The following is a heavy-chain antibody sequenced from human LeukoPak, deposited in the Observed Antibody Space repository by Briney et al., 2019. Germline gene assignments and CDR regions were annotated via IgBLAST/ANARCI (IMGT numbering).Heavy chain of an antibody. Sequence: GGSLRLSCAASGFTFSSFWMHWVRHAPGKGLVWVSRINGDGSSSSYADSVKGRFTISRDNAKNTLYLQMNSLRAEDTAVYYCARDGSSPSWGQGTLVTVSS. J-gene: IGHJ5*02. V-gene: IGHV3-74*01. D-gene: IGHD2-15*01. CDR1: GFTFSSFW. CDR3: ARDGSSPS. CDR2: INGDGSSS.